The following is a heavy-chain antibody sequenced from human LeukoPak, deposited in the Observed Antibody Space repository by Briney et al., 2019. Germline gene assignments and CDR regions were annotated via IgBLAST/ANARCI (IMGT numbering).Heavy chain of an antibody. J-gene: IGHJ4*02. Sequence: PGGSLRLSCAASGYTFSSYSINWVRQAPGKGLEWASSISVRSNYIYYADSVRGRFRISRDDARDSLYLQMNSLRAEDTAVYYCVRLRRNSDTSGFYYYYDFWGQGTLVTVSS. D-gene: IGHD3-22*01. V-gene: IGHV3-21*01. CDR1: GYTFSSYS. CDR2: ISVRSNYI. CDR3: VRLRRNSDTSGFYYYYDF.